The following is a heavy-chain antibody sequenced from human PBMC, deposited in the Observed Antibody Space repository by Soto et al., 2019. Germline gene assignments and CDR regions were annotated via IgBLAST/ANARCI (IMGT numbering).Heavy chain of an antibody. CDR2: VNPVNGNT. CDR1: GYTFTSYS. J-gene: IGHJ6*02. CDR3: ASRNYGDLDYGLDV. V-gene: IGHV1-3*01. Sequence: QVQLVQSGAEVEKPGASVKVSCKASGYTFTSYSIQWVRQAPGQRPEWMGWVNPVNGNTKYSQKFQDRVSFTRDTSAMIVDMVLSRLRSEDTAVYYCASRNYGDLDYGLDVWGQGTTVTVSS. D-gene: IGHD4-17*01.